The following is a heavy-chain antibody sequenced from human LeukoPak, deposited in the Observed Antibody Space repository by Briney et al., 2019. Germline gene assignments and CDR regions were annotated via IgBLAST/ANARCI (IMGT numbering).Heavy chain of an antibody. V-gene: IGHV4-34*01. CDR2: INQSGST. J-gene: IGHJ6*02. CDR1: EGSFSGYY. Sequence: SGTLSLTSAVSEGSFSGYYWCWVRQPPGKGLEGVGEINQSGSTNYNPSLKSRVAISVDTSKNQFSLKLSSVAAADTAGYYCARGLGPSYSYRGMDVWGQGTTVTVSS. CDR3: ARGLGPSYSYRGMDV.